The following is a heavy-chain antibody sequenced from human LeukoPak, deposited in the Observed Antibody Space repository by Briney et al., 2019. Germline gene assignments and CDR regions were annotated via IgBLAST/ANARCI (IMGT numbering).Heavy chain of an antibody. CDR1: GFTFSSYA. CDR3: VRVVAAKETY. J-gene: IGHJ4*02. Sequence: GGSLRLSCAASGFTFSSYAMSWVRQAPGKGLEWVSEIYNAGATTYYGDSVKGRFTISRDNSKNTLYLQMSRLRAEDTAIYYCVRVVAAKETYWGQGILVTVSS. D-gene: IGHD2-15*01. CDR2: IYNAGATT. V-gene: IGHV3-23*01.